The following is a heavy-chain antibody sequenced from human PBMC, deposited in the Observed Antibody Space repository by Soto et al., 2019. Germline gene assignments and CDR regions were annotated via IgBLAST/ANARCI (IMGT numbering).Heavy chain of an antibody. CDR1: GYTFTSYG. CDR2: ISAYNGNT. Sequence: GASVKVSCKASGYTFTSYGISWVRQAPGQGLEWMGWISAYNGNTNYAQKLQGRVTMTTDTSTSTAYMELRSLRSDDTAVYYWGRDQDGSGKYITWVGSEWVNWGQGTLVTVSS. V-gene: IGHV1-18*01. J-gene: IGHJ4*02. CDR3: GRDQDGSGKYITWVGSEWVN. D-gene: IGHD3-10*01.